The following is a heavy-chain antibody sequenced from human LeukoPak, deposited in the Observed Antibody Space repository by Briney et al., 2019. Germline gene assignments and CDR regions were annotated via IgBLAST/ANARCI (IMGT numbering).Heavy chain of an antibody. Sequence: GASVKVSCKASGYIFTGYYMHWARQAPGQGLEWMGWFNPNSGGTNYAQKFQGRVTMTRDTSINTAYMELSRLTSDDTAVYYCARGYAYFDYWGQGTLVTVSS. CDR3: ARGYAYFDY. CDR1: GYIFTGYY. D-gene: IGHD2-2*01. CDR2: FNPNSGGT. J-gene: IGHJ4*02. V-gene: IGHV1-2*02.